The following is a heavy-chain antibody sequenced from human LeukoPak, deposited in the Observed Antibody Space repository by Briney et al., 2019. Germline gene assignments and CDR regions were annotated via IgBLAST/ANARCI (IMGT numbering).Heavy chain of an antibody. CDR3: ERDHPDTAMVFDY. V-gene: IGHV3-30*02. CDR2: IHYNGINT. D-gene: IGHD5-18*01. CDR1: GFTFSSYA. Sequence: PGGSLRLSCAASGFTFSSYAMRWVRQAPGKGLEWVTFIHYNGINTYYADSVKGRFTISRDNSKNTLYLQMNSLRAEDTAVYYCERDHPDTAMVFDYWGQRTLVTFA. J-gene: IGHJ4*02.